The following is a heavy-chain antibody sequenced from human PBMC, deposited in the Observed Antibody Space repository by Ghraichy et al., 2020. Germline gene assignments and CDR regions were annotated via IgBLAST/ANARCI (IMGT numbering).Heavy chain of an antibody. Sequence: GGSLRLSCAASGFTFSSYSMNWVRQAPGKGLEWVSSISSSSSYIYYADSVKGRFTISRDNAKNSLYLQMNSLRAEDTAVYYCARDGYYYDSSGYYGYFDYWGQGTLVTVSS. CDR3: ARDGYYYDSSGYYGYFDY. CDR1: GFTFSSYS. D-gene: IGHD3-22*01. CDR2: ISSSSSYI. V-gene: IGHV3-21*01. J-gene: IGHJ4*02.